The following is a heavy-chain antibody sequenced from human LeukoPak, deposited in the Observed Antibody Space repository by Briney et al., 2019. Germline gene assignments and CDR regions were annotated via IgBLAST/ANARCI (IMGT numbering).Heavy chain of an antibody. CDR2: VYSVGST. D-gene: IGHD3-10*01. CDR3: ATSPLAGS. J-gene: IGHJ4*02. V-gene: IGHV3-53*01. CDR1: GFTFSSYW. Sequence: QPGGSLRLSCAASGFTFSSYWMSWVRQAPGKGLEWVSVVYSVGSTYYADSVRGRFTISRDNSKNTLYLQMNSLRAEDTAVYYCATSPLAGSWGQGTLVTVSS.